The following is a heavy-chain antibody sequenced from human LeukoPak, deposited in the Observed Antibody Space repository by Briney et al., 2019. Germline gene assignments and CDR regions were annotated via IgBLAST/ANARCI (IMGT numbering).Heavy chain of an antibody. Sequence: GGSLRLSCAASGFTFSIYDMTWVRQTPGKGLEWVSGISSTGGRTYYADSVKGRFTISRDNSKNILHLLMNSLRAEDTAVYYCAKVSGYNLKNWYYFDYWGQGTLVTVSS. CDR3: AKVSGYNLKNWYYFDY. J-gene: IGHJ4*02. D-gene: IGHD5-24*01. CDR2: ISSTGGRT. V-gene: IGHV3-23*01. CDR1: GFTFSIYD.